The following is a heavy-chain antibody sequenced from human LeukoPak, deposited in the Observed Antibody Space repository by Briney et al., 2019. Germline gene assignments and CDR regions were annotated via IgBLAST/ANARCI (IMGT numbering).Heavy chain of an antibody. CDR1: GFTFSSYW. Sequence: GGSLRLSCAASGFTFSSYWMSWVRQAPGKGLEWVANIKKDGSEKYYVDSVKGRFTISRDNAKTSLYLQMNSLRAEDTAVYYCARDLSGVTGYTYGRGIDYRGQGTLVTVSS. CDR2: IKKDGSEK. V-gene: IGHV3-7*01. CDR3: ARDLSGVTGYTYGRGIDY. J-gene: IGHJ4*02. D-gene: IGHD5-18*01.